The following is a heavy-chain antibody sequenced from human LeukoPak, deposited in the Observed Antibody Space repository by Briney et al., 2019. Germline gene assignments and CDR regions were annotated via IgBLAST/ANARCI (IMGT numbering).Heavy chain of an antibody. J-gene: IGHJ4*02. CDR1: GFTFSDFH. D-gene: IGHD2-8*01. CDR2: ISSSSSYI. CDR3: AREPGPVWSDY. Sequence: GGSLRLSCVVSGFTFSDFHMSWLRQAPGKGLEWVSSISSSSSYIYYADSVKGRFTISRDNAKNSLYLQMNSLRAEDTAVYYCAREPGPVWSDYWGQGTLVTVSS. V-gene: IGHV3-21*01.